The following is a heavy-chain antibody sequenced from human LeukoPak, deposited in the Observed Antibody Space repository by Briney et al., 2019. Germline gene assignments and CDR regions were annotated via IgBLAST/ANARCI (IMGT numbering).Heavy chain of an antibody. CDR2: INWKTGNG. Sequence: GGSLRLSCAASGFTFSSYAMYWVRQAPGKGLEWVSGINWKTGNGIYADSVKGRFTISRDNAKNSLYLQMSSLRAEDTALYYCTRRAARWQFDLWGRGTLLTVSS. D-gene: IGHD5-24*01. V-gene: IGHV3-9*01. J-gene: IGHJ2*01. CDR1: GFTFSSYA. CDR3: TRRAARWQFDL.